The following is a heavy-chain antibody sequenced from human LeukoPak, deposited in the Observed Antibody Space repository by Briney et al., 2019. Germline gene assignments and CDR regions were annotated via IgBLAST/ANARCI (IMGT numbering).Heavy chain of an antibody. Sequence: ASVKVSCKVSGYTLTELSIHWVRQAPGKGLEWMGGFDLEDGETIYAQRFQGRVTTTEGTSTDTSYMELSSLRSEDAAVYYCATVSYYYDSSGYQGYFQHWGQGTLVTVSS. V-gene: IGHV1-24*01. CDR1: GYTLTELS. D-gene: IGHD3-22*01. CDR2: FDLEDGET. J-gene: IGHJ1*01. CDR3: ATVSYYYDSSGYQGYFQH.